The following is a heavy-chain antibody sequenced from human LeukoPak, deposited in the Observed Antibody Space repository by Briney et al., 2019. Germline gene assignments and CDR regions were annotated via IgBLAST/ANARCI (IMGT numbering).Heavy chain of an antibody. CDR2: ISSSSSYI. V-gene: IGHV3-21*01. Sequence: GGSLRLSCAASGFTFSNYGMNWVRQAPGKGLEWVSSISSSSSYIYYADSVKGRFTISRDNAKNSLYLQMNSLRAEDTVVYYCAREVGRSGWYEAFDYWGQGTLVTVSS. J-gene: IGHJ4*02. CDR3: AREVGRSGWYEAFDY. CDR1: GFTFSNYG. D-gene: IGHD6-19*01.